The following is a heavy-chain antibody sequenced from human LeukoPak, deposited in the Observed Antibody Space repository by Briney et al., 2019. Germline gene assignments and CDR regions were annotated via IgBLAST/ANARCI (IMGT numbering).Heavy chain of an antibody. Sequence: PGGSLRLSCAASGFTFSSYSMNWVRQAPGKGLEWVSYISSSSSTIYYADSVKGRFTISRDNAKNSLYLQMNSLRAEDTAVYYCARGRDGYNLVGYYFDYWGQGTLVTVSS. CDR3: ARGRDGYNLVGYYFDY. CDR2: ISSSSSTI. J-gene: IGHJ4*02. D-gene: IGHD5-24*01. CDR1: GFTFSSYS. V-gene: IGHV3-48*01.